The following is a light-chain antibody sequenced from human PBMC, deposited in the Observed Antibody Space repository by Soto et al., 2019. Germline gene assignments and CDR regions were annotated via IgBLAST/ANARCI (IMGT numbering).Light chain of an antibody. J-gene: IGLJ2*01. CDR3: QVWDSSSDHVV. CDR1: NIGSNS. V-gene: IGLV3-21*02. CDR2: DDS. Sequence: SYELTQPPSMSVAPGQTARVTCGGNNIGSNSVHWYQQKPGQAPVLVVYDDSDRPSGIPERFSGSNSGNTATLTISRVEVGDEADYYCQVWDSSSDHVVFGGGTKVTVL.